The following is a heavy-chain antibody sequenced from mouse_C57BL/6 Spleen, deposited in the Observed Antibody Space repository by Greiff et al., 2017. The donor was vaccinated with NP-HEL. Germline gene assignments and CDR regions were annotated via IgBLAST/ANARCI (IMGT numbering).Heavy chain of an antibody. J-gene: IGHJ2*01. CDR2: INYDGSST. CDR1: GFTFSDYY. Sequence: DVKLVESEGGLVQPGSSMKLSCTASGFTFSDYYMAWVRQVPEKGLEWVANINYDGSSTYYLDSLKSRFIISRDNAKNILYLQMSSLKSEDTATYYCARVSLDYYGSSYFDYWGQGTTLTVSS. V-gene: IGHV5-16*01. D-gene: IGHD1-1*01. CDR3: ARVSLDYYGSSYFDY.